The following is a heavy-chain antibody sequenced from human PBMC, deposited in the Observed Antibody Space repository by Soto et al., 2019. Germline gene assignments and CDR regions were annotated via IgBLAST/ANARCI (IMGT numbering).Heavy chain of an antibody. D-gene: IGHD6-19*01. Sequence: PGGSLRLCCAASGFTFDDYAMHWVRQAPGKGLEWVSGISWNSGSIGYADSVKGRFTISRDNAKNSLYLQMNSLRAEDTALYYCAKDMGIIAVAGLPDYWGQGTLVTVSS. CDR1: GFTFDDYA. J-gene: IGHJ4*02. CDR2: ISWNSGSI. CDR3: AKDMGIIAVAGLPDY. V-gene: IGHV3-9*01.